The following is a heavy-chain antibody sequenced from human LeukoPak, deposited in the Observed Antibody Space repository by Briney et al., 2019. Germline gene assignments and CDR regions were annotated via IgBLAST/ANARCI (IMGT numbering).Heavy chain of an antibody. CDR1: GYTFTSYG. CDR3: ARGKRSKTRITIFGVARGKNYYYYYMDV. D-gene: IGHD3-3*01. Sequence: GSVKVSCKASGYTFTSYGISWVRQAPGQGLEWMGWISAYNGNTNYAQKFQGRVTMTRNTSISTAYMELSSLRSEDTAVYYCARGKRSKTRITIFGVARGKNYYYYYMDVWGKGTTVTVSS. J-gene: IGHJ6*03. CDR2: ISAYNGNT. V-gene: IGHV1-18*01.